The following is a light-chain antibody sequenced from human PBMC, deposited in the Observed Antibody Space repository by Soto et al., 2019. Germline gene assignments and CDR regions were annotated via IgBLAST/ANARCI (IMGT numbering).Light chain of an antibody. CDR2: GAS. V-gene: IGKV3-20*01. CDR3: QQYGSSIT. Sequence: IVFTQSPCTLSLSPGERATLSCRASQSVTSSYLAWYQLKPGQAPRLLIYGASSRATGIPDRFSGSGSGTDFTLTISRLDPEDFAVYFCQQYGSSITFGQGTRLE. J-gene: IGKJ5*01. CDR1: QSVTSSY.